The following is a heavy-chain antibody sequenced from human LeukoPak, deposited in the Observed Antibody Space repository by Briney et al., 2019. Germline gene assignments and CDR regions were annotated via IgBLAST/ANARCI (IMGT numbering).Heavy chain of an antibody. CDR3: VRAGEIVGVVAARIYYYGMDV. CDR1: GYTLTSHG. D-gene: IGHD2-15*01. CDR2: ICAYNGNT. Sequence: ASVTVSCKATGYTLTSHGICWVRPAPAQGREWVGWICAYNGNTNYAQKLQGRVTITTDTTTSTDYMELRSLRSAGTTVYYCVRAGEIVGVVAARIYYYGMDVGGEGTTVTVPS. V-gene: IGHV1-18*01. J-gene: IGHJ6*04.